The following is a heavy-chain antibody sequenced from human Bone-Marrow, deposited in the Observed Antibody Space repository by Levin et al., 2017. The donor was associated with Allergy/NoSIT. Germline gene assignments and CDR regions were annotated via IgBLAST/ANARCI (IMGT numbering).Heavy chain of an antibody. Sequence: GGSLRLSCAASGLPFTNAWMNWVRQAPGKGLEWVGRIKSKTDGGTADYAASLKGRCTISRDHSKATLFLQMNSLKNEDTALYYCTTERFYYDSSGYYPGAFHIWGQGTMVTVSS. CDR2: IKSKTDGGTA. CDR3: TTERFYYDSSGYYPGAFHI. D-gene: IGHD3-22*01. CDR1: GLPFTNAW. J-gene: IGHJ3*02. V-gene: IGHV3-15*07.